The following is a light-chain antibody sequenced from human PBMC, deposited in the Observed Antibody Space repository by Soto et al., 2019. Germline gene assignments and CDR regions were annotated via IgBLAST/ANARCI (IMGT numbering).Light chain of an antibody. V-gene: IGKV3-15*01. Sequence: EIVMTQSPATLSLSPGERATLSCRASQTIDNTLAWYQQKPGQAPRLLIYDASTRATGIPARFSGSGSGTEFTLTISGLQSEDFAVYYCQQYNIWPRWTFGQGTKADIK. J-gene: IGKJ1*01. CDR2: DAS. CDR1: QTIDNT. CDR3: QQYNIWPRWT.